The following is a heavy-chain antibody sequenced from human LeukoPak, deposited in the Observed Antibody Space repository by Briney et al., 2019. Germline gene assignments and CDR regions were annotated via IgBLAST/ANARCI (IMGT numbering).Heavy chain of an antibody. CDR1: GFTFSSYE. D-gene: IGHD6-19*01. J-gene: IGHJ4*02. V-gene: IGHV3-48*03. CDR3: ARDSIFFSSGWHVGPD. CDR2: ISSSGSTI. Sequence: PGGSLRLSCAASGFTFSSYEMNWVRQAPGKGLEWVSYISSSGSTIYYADSVKGRFTISRENAKNSLYLQMNSLRAEDTAVYYCARDSIFFSSGWHVGPDWGQGTLVTVSS.